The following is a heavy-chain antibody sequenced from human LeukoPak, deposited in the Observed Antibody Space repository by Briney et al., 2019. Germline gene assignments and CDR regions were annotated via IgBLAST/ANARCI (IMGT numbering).Heavy chain of an antibody. V-gene: IGHV3-9*01. CDR2: ISWNSGSI. CDR1: GFTFDDYA. D-gene: IGHD1-26*01. Sequence: GRSLRLSCAASGFTFDDYAMHWVRQAPGKGLEWVSGISWNSGSIGYADSVKGRFTISRDNAKNSLYLQMNSLRAEDTALYYCAKDLSIVGATTGGLGFDYWGQGTLVTVSS. J-gene: IGHJ4*02. CDR3: AKDLSIVGATTGGLGFDY.